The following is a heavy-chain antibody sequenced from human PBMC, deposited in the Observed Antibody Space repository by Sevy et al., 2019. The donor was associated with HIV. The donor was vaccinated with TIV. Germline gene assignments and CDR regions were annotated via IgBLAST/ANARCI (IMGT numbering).Heavy chain of an antibody. CDR3: ASSTLYGFHYFDD. J-gene: IGHJ4*02. Sequence: SETLSLTCTVSGGSISSSSYYWGWIRQPPGKGLEWIGSISYSGSTYYNPSLKSRVTISVDTSKNQFSLKLSSVTAADTAVYYCASSTLYGFHYFDDWGQGTLVTVSS. CDR1: GGSISSSSYY. V-gene: IGHV4-39*01. D-gene: IGHD3-10*01. CDR2: ISYSGST.